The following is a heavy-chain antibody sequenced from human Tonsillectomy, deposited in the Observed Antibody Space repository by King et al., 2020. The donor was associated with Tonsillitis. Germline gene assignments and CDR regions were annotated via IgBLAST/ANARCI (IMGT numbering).Heavy chain of an antibody. V-gene: IGHV3-33*01. CDR1: GFTFSSYG. CDR2: MWYDGSNK. CDR3: ARDGNVDTAMVGNY. J-gene: IGHJ4*02. D-gene: IGHD5-18*01. Sequence: QLVQSGGGVVQPGRSLRLSCAASGFTFSSYGMHWVRQAPGKGLEWVAVMWYDGSNKYYAVSVKGRFTISRDNSKNTLYLQMNSLRAEDTAVYYCARDGNVDTAMVGNYWGQGTLVTVSS.